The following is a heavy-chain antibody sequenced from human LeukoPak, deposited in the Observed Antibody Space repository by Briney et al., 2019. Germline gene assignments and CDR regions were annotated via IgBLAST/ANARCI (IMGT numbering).Heavy chain of an antibody. D-gene: IGHD6-19*01. CDR2: IYHTGST. CDR1: GASISSGTYS. V-gene: IGHV4-30-2*01. CDR3: ARGAYSSGWSFDY. Sequence: SETLSLTCTVSGASISSGTYSWSWIRQPPGEGLEWIGYIYHTGSTYYNPSLKSRVTISVDTSKNQFSLKLSSVTAADTAVYYCARGAYSSGWSFDYWGQGTQVTVSS. J-gene: IGHJ4*02.